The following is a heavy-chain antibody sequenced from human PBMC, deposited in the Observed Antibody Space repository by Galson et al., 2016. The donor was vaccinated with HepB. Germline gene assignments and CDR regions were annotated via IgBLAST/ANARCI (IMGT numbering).Heavy chain of an antibody. D-gene: IGHD3-10*01. Sequence: SLRLSCAASGFTFTTYIFHWIRRAPDKGLQWVAVISYNGDKIYYADSVKGRSTISRDNANHSIYLQMNSLRVEDTAMYYCAASEYGSGSFNYWGQGILVSVSA. CDR2: ISYNGDKI. CDR1: GFTFTTYI. V-gene: IGHV3-30*04. CDR3: AASEYGSGSFNY. J-gene: IGHJ4*02.